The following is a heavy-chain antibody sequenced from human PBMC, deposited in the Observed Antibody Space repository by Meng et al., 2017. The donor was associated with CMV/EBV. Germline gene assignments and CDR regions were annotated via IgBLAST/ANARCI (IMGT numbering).Heavy chain of an antibody. J-gene: IGHJ4*02. Sequence: ASVKVSCKASGYTFTGYYMHWVRQAPGQGLEGMGWINPNSGGTNYAQKCQGRVTMTRDTSISTAYMELSRLRSDDTAVYYCARGGIAVAGTYDYWGQGTLVTVSS. V-gene: IGHV1-2*02. CDR3: ARGGIAVAGTYDY. CDR2: INPNSGGT. CDR1: GYTFTGYY. D-gene: IGHD6-19*01.